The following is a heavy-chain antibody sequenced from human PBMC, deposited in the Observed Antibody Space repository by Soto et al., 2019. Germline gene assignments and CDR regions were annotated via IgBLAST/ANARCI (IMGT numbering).Heavy chain of an antibody. J-gene: IGHJ5*02. CDR3: ARDVVVVGSGSYNWFDP. D-gene: IGHD3-22*01. Sequence: ASVKVSCKASGYTFTSYGISWVRQAPGQGLEWMGWISAYNGNTNYAQKLQGRVTMTTDTSTSTAYMELRSLRSDDTAVYYCARDVVVVGSGSYNWFDPWGQGTLVTVSS. CDR1: GYTFTSYG. V-gene: IGHV1-18*01. CDR2: ISAYNGNT.